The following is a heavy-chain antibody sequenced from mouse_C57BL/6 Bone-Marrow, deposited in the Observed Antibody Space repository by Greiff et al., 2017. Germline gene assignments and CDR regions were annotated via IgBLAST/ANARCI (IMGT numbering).Heavy chain of an antibody. V-gene: IGHV1-61*01. CDR2: IYPSDSET. CDR1: GYTFTSYW. CDR3: AIYYLTEAMDY. J-gene: IGHJ4*01. D-gene: IGHD2-1*01. Sequence: QVQLQQPGAELVRPGSSVKLSCKASGYTFTSYWLDWVKQRPGQGLEWIGNIYPSDSETHYNQKFKDKDTLTVDKSSSTAYMQLSSLTSEDSAVYYCAIYYLTEAMDYWGQGTSVTVSS.